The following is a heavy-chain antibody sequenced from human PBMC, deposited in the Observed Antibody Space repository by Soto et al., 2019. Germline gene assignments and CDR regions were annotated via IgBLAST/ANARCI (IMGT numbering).Heavy chain of an antibody. D-gene: IGHD3-22*01. V-gene: IGHV1-18*01. CDR2: ISAYNGNT. J-gene: IGHJ3*02. CDR1: GYTFTTYG. Sequence: QVQLVQSGGEVKKPGASVKVSCKASGYTFTTYGISWVRQAPGQGLEWMGWISAYNGNTSYAQKLQGRVTMTTDTSTSTAYMQLRSLRSDDTAVYYCARVFFRLFAFDIWGQGTMVTVSS. CDR3: ARVFFRLFAFDI.